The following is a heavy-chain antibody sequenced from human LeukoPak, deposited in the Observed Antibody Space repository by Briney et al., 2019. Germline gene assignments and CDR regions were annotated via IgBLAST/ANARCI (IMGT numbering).Heavy chain of an antibody. V-gene: IGHV1-46*01. CDR1: GNTFTSYY. Sequence: ASVKVYCKASGNTFTSYYIHCLRQAPGQWPELMGIIKSTDGRTSYAQRFQGRVTMTRDTSTSTVSMELSSLGSEDTAVYYCARESLPGTKRFDPWGQGTLVTVSS. CDR3: ARESLPGTKRFDP. D-gene: IGHD6-13*01. J-gene: IGHJ5*02. CDR2: IKSTDGRT.